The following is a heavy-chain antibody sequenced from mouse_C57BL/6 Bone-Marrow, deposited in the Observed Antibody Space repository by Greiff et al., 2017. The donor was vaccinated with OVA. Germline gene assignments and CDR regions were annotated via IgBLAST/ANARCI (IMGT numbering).Heavy chain of an antibody. CDR2: IYPYNGVS. CDR3: ARSWGFDV. J-gene: IGHJ1*03. Sequence: VRLQQSGPERVRPGASVKISCKASGYSFTGSYMPWVKQSQGNILDWIGYIYPYNGVSSYNQKFKGKATLTVDKSSSTAYMELRSLTSEDSAVYYCARSWGFDVWGTGTTVTVSS. V-gene: IGHV1-31*01. D-gene: IGHD4-1*01. CDR1: GYSFTGSY.